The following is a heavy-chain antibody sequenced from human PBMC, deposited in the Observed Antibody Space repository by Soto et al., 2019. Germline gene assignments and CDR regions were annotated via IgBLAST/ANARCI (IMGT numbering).Heavy chain of an antibody. CDR2: NIPICGTA. CDR1: GGTFSSYA. CDR3: ARDRRAYCCGDCFPYDWFAP. J-gene: IGHJ5*02. Sequence: QVQLVQSGAEVKKPGSSVKVSCKASGGTFSSYAISGVRQAPGQGREWMGGNIPICGTANYEQKFQGRVTFPADQSTSTAYMALSSLRSKDTAVYYCARDRRAYCCGDCFPYDWFAPWGQGTLVTVSS. D-gene: IGHD2-21*02. V-gene: IGHV1-69*12.